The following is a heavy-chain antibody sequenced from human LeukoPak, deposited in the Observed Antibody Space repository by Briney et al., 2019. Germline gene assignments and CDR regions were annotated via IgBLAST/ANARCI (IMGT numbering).Heavy chain of an antibody. D-gene: IGHD3-16*01. CDR1: GFTFSGSA. J-gene: IGHJ3*02. CDR3: TRLAPAGIAYYAFDI. CDR2: IRSKANSYAT. V-gene: IGHV3-73*01. Sequence: PGGSLRLSCAASGFTFSGSAMHWVRQASGKGLEWVGRIRSKANSYATAYAASVKGRFTISRDDSKNTAYLQMNSLKTEDTAVYYCTRLAPAGIAYYAFDIWGQGTMVTVSS.